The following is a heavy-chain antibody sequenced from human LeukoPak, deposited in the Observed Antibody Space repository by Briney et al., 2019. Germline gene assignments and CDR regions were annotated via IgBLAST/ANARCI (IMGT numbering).Heavy chain of an antibody. Sequence: SETLSLTCTVSGGSISSYYWSWIRQPPGKGLEWIGEINHSGGTNYNPSLKSRVTISVDTSKNQFSLILSSVTAADTAVYYCARNIAVAGTPYYYGMDVWGQGTTVTVSS. V-gene: IGHV4-34*01. CDR3: ARNIAVAGTPYYYGMDV. D-gene: IGHD6-19*01. J-gene: IGHJ6*02. CDR1: GGSISSYY. CDR2: INHSGGT.